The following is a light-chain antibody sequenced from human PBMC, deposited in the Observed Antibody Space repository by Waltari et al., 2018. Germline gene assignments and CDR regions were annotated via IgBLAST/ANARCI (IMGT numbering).Light chain of an antibody. V-gene: IGLV2-8*01. CDR1: SSDVGGYNY. CDR2: EVS. Sequence: QSALTQPPSASGSPGQSVTISCTGTSSDVGGYNYVSWFQQRPGKDPKVMIYEVSKRPSGVPDRFSGSKSGNTASLIVSGLQAEDEADYYCSSYAGSKFWVFGGGTKLTVL. CDR3: SSYAGSKFWV. J-gene: IGLJ3*02.